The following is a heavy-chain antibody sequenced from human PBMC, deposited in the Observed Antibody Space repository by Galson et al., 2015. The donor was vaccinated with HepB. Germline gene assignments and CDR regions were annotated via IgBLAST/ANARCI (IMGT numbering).Heavy chain of an antibody. CDR1: GFTFSSTV. CDR2: ISGSGNSR. CDR3: AKEMFEPVFNTVTFSMDV. D-gene: IGHD4-11*01. V-gene: IGHV3-23*01. J-gene: IGHJ6*03. Sequence: SLRLSCAGSGFTFSSTVMTWVRQAPGKGLEWVSAISGSGNSRYYADSVKGRFTISRDNSKNTVYLQMNSLRAEDPAVYYCAKEMFEPVFNTVTFSMDVWGKGTTVTVSS.